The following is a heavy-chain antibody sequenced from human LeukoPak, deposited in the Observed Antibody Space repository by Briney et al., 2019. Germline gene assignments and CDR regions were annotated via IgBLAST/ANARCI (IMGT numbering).Heavy chain of an antibody. CDR1: GGSFSGYY. V-gene: IGHV4-34*01. CDR2: MNHSGST. Sequence: SETLSLTCAVYGGSFSGYYWSWIRQPPGQGLEWIWEMNHSGSTNYNPSLKSRVIISVDKSKNEFSLKLNSVTAADTAVYYCAREAPHCSGGNCYAGYYYYYMDVWGTGTTVTVSS. CDR3: AREAPHCSGGNCYAGYYYYYMDV. J-gene: IGHJ6*03. D-gene: IGHD2-15*01.